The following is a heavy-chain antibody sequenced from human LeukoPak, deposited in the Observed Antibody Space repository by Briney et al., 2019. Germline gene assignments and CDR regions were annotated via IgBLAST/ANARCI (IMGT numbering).Heavy chain of an antibody. V-gene: IGHV4-39*01. D-gene: IGHD6-19*01. CDR2: IYYSGST. CDR3: ARGGRIAVAGKGDY. CDR1: GGSISSSSYY. Sequence: SETLSLTCTVSGGSISSSSYYWGWTRQPPGKGLEWIGSIYYSGSTYYNPSLKSRVTISVDTSKNQFSLKLSSVTAADTAVYYCARGGRIAVAGKGDYWGQGTLVTVSS. J-gene: IGHJ4*02.